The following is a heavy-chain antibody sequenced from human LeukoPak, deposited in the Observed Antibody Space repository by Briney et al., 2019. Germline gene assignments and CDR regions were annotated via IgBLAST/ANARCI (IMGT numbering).Heavy chain of an antibody. J-gene: IGHJ4*02. D-gene: IGHD6-19*01. V-gene: IGHV3-53*01. CDR2: LYSGGAT. CDR3: TKLKGWYGEGFFDY. CDR1: GFTVSSNY. Sequence: GGSLRLSCAASGFTVSSNYMSWVRQPAGKGLEWVSVLYSGGATFYADSVKGRFTISRDTSKNTLYLQMNDLRADDTAVYYCTKLKGWYGEGFFDYRGQGTLVTVSS.